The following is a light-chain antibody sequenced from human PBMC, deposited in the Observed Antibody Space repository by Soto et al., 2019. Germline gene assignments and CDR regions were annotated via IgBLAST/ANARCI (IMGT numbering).Light chain of an antibody. Sequence: DIVMTQSPATLSVSPEERATLSCRASQSISSNLAWYQQKPGQAPRLLIDGASTRATGISARFSGSGSGTEFTLTISSLQSEDLAVYYCQQYNNWPLTFGQGTRLEIK. CDR2: GAS. CDR3: QQYNNWPLT. J-gene: IGKJ5*01. CDR1: QSISSN. V-gene: IGKV3-15*01.